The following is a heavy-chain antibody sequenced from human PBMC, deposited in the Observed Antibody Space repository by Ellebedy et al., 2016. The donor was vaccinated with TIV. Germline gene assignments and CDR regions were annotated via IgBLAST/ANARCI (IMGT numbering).Heavy chain of an antibody. CDR1: GGSISSYY. CDR2: IYYSGST. V-gene: IGHV4-59*01. J-gene: IGHJ6*02. Sequence: SETLSLXXTVSGGSISSYYWSWIRQPPGKELEWIGYIYYSGSTNYNPSLKSRVTISVDTSKNQFSLKLSSVTAADTAVYYCARGEVVRGVIYYYYGMDVWGQGTTVTVSS. CDR3: ARGEVVRGVIYYYYGMDV. D-gene: IGHD3-10*01.